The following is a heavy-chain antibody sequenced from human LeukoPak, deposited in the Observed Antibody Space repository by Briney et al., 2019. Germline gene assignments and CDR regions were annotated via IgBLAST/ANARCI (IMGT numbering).Heavy chain of an antibody. Sequence: MSGGSLRLSCAVSGFAFSYAWMSWVRQAPGKGLEWVGLIRTKTAGGTPDYAAPVKGRFTISRDDSKNMLYLQMNSLKTEDTAMYYCATDQGWLQFLHWGQGTLVTVSS. J-gene: IGHJ4*02. CDR3: ATDQGWLQFLH. CDR2: IRTKTAGGTP. V-gene: IGHV3-15*01. D-gene: IGHD5-24*01. CDR1: GFAFSYAW.